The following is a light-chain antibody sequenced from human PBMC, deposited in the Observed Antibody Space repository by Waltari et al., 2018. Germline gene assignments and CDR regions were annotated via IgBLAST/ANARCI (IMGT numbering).Light chain of an antibody. J-gene: IGLJ2*01. CDR1: SLRTSY. CDR3: SSRNGRASQVV. V-gene: IGLV3-19*01. Sequence: SSGLTQDPAVSVALGQTIRITCRGDSLRTSYASWYQVKTGQAPVLVMFGKEKRPSGVPDGISGESSETTSSLIITGAQAEDEADYYCSSRNGRASQVVFAGGTKVTVL. CDR2: GKE.